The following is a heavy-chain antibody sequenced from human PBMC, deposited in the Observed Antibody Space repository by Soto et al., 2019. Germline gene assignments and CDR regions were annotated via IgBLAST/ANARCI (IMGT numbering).Heavy chain of an antibody. CDR1: GFTFSTYS. J-gene: IGHJ4*02. CDR3: ARMSPDSELDYYDSSGYYVAIDY. CDR2: IYYSGST. Sequence: GSLRLSCKASGFTFSTYSRNWGRQAPGKGLEWSGYIYYSGSTNYNPSLKSRVTISVDTSKNQFSLKLSSVTAADTAVYYCARMSPDSELDYYDSSGYYVAIDYWGQGTLVTVSS. D-gene: IGHD3-22*01. V-gene: IGHV4-59*01.